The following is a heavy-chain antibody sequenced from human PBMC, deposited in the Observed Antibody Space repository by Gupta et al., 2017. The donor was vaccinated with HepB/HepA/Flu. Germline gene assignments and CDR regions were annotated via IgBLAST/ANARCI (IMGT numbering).Heavy chain of an antibody. D-gene: IGHD3/OR15-3a*01. CDR2: IWSDGPNK. Sequence: QVKLVESGGGVVQPGRSLRLSCAASGFTFSTYGMHWVRQAPGKGLEWVAVIWSDGPNKYYADSVKGRFTISRDNSKNALYLQMNSLRAEDTSVYYCARGTGSHQGNGFDYWGQGALVTVSS. CDR1: GFTFSTYG. V-gene: IGHV3-33*01. J-gene: IGHJ4*02. CDR3: ARGTGSHQGNGFDY.